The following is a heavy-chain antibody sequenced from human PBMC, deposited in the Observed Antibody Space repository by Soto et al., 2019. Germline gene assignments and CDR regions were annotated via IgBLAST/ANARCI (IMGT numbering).Heavy chain of an antibody. V-gene: IGHV1-2*04. CDR3: ARDMIAVAGSGNSAFDI. D-gene: IGHD6-19*01. CDR2: INPNSGGT. Sequence: ASVKVSCKASGYTFTGYYMHWVRQAPGQGLEWMGWINPNSGGTNYAQKFQGWVTMTRDTSISTAYMELSRLRSDDTAVYYCARDMIAVAGSGNSAFDIWGQGTMVTVS. CDR1: GYTFTGYY. J-gene: IGHJ3*02.